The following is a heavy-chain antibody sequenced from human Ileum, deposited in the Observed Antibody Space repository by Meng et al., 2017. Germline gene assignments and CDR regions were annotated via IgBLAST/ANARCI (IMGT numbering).Heavy chain of an antibody. Sequence: QWQLQESGPGLLKPSETLSLTCTVSGGSISGYYWSWIRQPPGKGLEWIGYVYYSGSTNYNPSLKSRVAISVDTPRNQFSLRLSSVTAADTAVYYCARHALSVAAAGTDLDSWGQGALVTVSS. V-gene: IGHV4-59*08. CDR1: GGSISGYY. J-gene: IGHJ4*02. D-gene: IGHD6-13*01. CDR2: VYYSGST. CDR3: ARHALSVAAAGTDLDS.